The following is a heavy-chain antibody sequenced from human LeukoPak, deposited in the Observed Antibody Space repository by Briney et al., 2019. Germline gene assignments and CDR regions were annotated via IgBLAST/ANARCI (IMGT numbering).Heavy chain of an antibody. CDR1: GGSFSGYY. D-gene: IGHD3-9*01. Sequence: SETLSLTCAVYGGSFSGYYWSWIRQPPGKGLEWIGEINHSGSTNYNPSLKSPVTISVDTSKNQFSLKLSSVTAADTAVYYCARHIPLAGRYFDWVGRGYFDYWGQGTLVTVSS. CDR3: ARHIPLAGRYFDWVGRGYFDY. V-gene: IGHV4-34*01. J-gene: IGHJ4*02. CDR2: INHSGST.